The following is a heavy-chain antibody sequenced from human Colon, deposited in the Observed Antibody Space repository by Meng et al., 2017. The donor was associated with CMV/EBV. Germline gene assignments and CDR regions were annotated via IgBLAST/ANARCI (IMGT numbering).Heavy chain of an antibody. J-gene: IGHJ3*01. CDR2: IKQDGSET. CDR1: GMTLSSYW. Sequence: GESLKISCAASGMTLSSYWMTWVRQAPGKGLEWVANIKQDGSETSYVDSVKGRFTISRDNAKNSLYLQIHSLRVEDTAVYYCARDPYIKAFDLWGQGTMVTVSS. D-gene: IGHD4-11*01. CDR3: ARDPYIKAFDL. V-gene: IGHV3-7*01.